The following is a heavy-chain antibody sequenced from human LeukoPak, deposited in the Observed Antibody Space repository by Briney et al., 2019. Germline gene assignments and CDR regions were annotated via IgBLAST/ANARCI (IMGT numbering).Heavy chain of an antibody. D-gene: IGHD3-10*01. CDR3: ATTMVTNAEYFQH. V-gene: IGHV4-4*02. CDR2: IYHSGST. J-gene: IGHJ1*01. CDR1: GGSISSSNW. Sequence: PSGTLSLTCAASGGSISSSNWWSWVRQPPGKGLEWIGEIYHSGSTNYNPSLKSRVTISVDKSKNQFSLKLSSVTAADTAVYYCATTMVTNAEYFQHWGQGTLVTVSS.